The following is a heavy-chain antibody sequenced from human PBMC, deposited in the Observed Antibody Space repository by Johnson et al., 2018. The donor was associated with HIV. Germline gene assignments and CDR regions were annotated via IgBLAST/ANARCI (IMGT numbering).Heavy chain of an antibody. CDR1: GFTFSSYA. CDR3: ARGITMIVVDAFYI. Sequence: VQLVESGGGVVRPGGSLRLSCAASGFTFSSYAMSWVRQAPGKGLEWVSIISGSGGSTYYADSVKGRFTIYRDNSKNTLYLQMGSLRAEDMAVYYCARGITMIVVDAFYIWGQGTMVTVSS. D-gene: IGHD3-22*01. CDR2: ISGSGGST. V-gene: IGHV3-23*04. J-gene: IGHJ3*02.